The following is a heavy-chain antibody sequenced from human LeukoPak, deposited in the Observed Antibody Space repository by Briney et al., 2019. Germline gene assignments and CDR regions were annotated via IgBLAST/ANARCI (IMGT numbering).Heavy chain of an antibody. CDR3: ARNWDYYYYMDV. D-gene: IGHD3-16*01. J-gene: IGHJ6*03. Sequence: SETLSLTCAVYGGSFSGYYWSWIRQPPGKGLEWIGEINHSGSTNYNPSLKSRVTISVDTSKNQFSLKLSPVTAADTAVYYCARNWDYYYYMDVWGKGTTVTISS. CDR1: GGSFSGYY. CDR2: INHSGST. V-gene: IGHV4-34*01.